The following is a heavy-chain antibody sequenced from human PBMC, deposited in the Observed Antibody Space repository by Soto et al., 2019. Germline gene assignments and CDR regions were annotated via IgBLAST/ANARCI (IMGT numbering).Heavy chain of an antibody. J-gene: IGHJ4*02. CDR2: ISGGGVGT. CDR3: ARRSSSWYFDY. D-gene: IGHD6-13*01. V-gene: IGHV3-23*01. CDR1: GFTFSTYA. Sequence: GGSLRLSCAASGFTFSTYAMTWVRQAPGKGLEWVSAISGGGVGTYYTDSVKGRFTISRDNSKNTLYLQMNSLGAEDTAVYYCARRSSSWYFDYWGQGTLVTVSS.